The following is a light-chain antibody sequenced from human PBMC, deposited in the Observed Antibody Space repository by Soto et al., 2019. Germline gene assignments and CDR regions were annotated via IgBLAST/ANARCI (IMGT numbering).Light chain of an antibody. V-gene: IGKV3-15*01. CDR3: QQYHNWPPIT. J-gene: IGKJ5*01. Sequence: EIAVTQSPATLSLSPGMRATLSCRASQHISTNLAWYQQKPGQAPRLLIYYASTRATGIPDRFSGWGSGTEFTLTISSLQSEDFAVYYCQQYHNWPPITFGQGTRLEIK. CDR2: YAS. CDR1: QHISTN.